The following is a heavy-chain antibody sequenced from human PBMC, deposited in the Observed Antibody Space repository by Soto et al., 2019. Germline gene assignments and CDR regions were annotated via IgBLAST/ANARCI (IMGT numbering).Heavy chain of an antibody. J-gene: IGHJ3*01. V-gene: IGHV3-7*05. CDR2: IKHDGSAE. CDR1: GFTFSDYW. CDR3: ARGAN. Sequence: EVHLVESGGGLVEPGGSLRLSCAASGFTFSDYWMSWVRQAPGKGLEWVANIKHDGSAESYLDSVKGRFTISRDNAKNSLILQMNSLRAEDTAVYYCARGANWGQGTMVTVSS.